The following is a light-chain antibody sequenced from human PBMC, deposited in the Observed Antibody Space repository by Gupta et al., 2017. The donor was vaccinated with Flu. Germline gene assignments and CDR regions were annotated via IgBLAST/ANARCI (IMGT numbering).Light chain of an antibody. Sequence: SSNIKTNYVSWYQQVPGTAPKLLIYRNNQRPSGVPVRFSGSKSGTSASLVISGLRSEDEAIYYCAVWDDSLDGLYVFGIGTKVTVV. CDR2: RNN. CDR1: SSNIKTNY. V-gene: IGLV1-47*01. CDR3: AVWDDSLDGLYV. J-gene: IGLJ1*01.